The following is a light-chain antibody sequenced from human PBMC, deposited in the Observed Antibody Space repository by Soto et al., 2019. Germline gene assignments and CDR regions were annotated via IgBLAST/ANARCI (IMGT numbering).Light chain of an antibody. CDR3: QSYDKTLTAYV. CDR2: TDN. J-gene: IGLJ1*01. V-gene: IGLV1-40*01. Sequence: QSVLTQPPSVSGAAGQRVTISCTGSSSNIGAGYDVHWYHQLPGTAPKLLVSTDNHRPSGVPDRLSASKSGASASLAITGLQAEDEAHYYCQSYDKTLTAYVFGTGTKVTVL. CDR1: SSNIGAGYD.